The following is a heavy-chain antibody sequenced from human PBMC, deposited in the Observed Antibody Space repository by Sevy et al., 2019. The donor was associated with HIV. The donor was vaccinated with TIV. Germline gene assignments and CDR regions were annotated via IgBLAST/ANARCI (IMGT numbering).Heavy chain of an antibody. Sequence: GGSLRLSCAASGFTVSSKYMSWVRQAPGKGLEWVSLIYSGGRTYYADSVKGRFTISRDNSKNKLYLQMNSLRAEDTAVYYCARADYGDDSSWFDPWGQGTLVTVSS. CDR2: IYSGGRT. CDR1: GFTVSSKY. J-gene: IGHJ5*02. CDR3: ARADYGDDSSWFDP. D-gene: IGHD4-17*01. V-gene: IGHV3-53*01.